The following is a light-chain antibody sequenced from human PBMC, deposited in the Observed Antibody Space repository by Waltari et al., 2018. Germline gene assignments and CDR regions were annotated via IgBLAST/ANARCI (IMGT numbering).Light chain of an antibody. V-gene: IGKV1-5*03. CDR1: QRISSW. CDR3: QQYNSYSPWT. Sequence: EIQMTQADSTLSASVGDRVTITRRASQRISSWLAWYQQKPGKAPKLMIYKESSLESGVPSRFSGSGSGTEFTLTISSLQPDDFATYYCQQYNSYSPWTFGQGTKVEIK. CDR2: KES. J-gene: IGKJ1*01.